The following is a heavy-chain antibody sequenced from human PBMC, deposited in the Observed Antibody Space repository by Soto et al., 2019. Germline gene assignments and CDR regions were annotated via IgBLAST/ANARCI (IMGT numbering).Heavy chain of an antibody. Sequence: GASVKVSCKASGGTFSSYAISWVRQAPGQGLEWMGGIIPIFGTANYAQKFQGRVTITADESTSTAYMELSSLRSEDTAVYYCAREDSSTGTFDYWGQGTLVTVSS. CDR1: GGTFSSYA. J-gene: IGHJ4*02. D-gene: IGHD6-13*01. V-gene: IGHV1-69*13. CDR2: IIPIFGTA. CDR3: AREDSSTGTFDY.